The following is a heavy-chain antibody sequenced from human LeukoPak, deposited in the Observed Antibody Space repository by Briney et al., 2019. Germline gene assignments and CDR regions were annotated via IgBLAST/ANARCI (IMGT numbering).Heavy chain of an antibody. D-gene: IGHD5-24*01. V-gene: IGHV3-7*01. J-gene: IGHJ3*02. CDR3: VRDQGTTMASYAFGI. Sequence: QTGGSLRLSCEGSRFNFDKYWMTWVRQAPGKGLEWVANIKQDGSEAYYVDSVKGRFTISRDNAKKSLFLQMHSLRAEDTAIYFCVRDQGTTMASYAFGIWGQGTMVTVSS. CDR1: RFNFDKYW. CDR2: IKQDGSEA.